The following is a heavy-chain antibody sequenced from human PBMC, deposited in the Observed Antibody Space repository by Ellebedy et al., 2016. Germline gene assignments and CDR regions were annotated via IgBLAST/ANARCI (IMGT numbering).Heavy chain of an antibody. CDR3: RGELASIIS. D-gene: IGHD3-9*01. V-gene: IGHV3-15*01. CDR1: GFTFSSYS. Sequence: GESLKISCAASGFTFSSYSMNWVRQAPGKGLEWVGRIKSKTDGGATDYAAPVKGRFTISRDDSKNTVYLQMTSLKTDDTAVYYCRGELASIISWGQGTLVTVSS. J-gene: IGHJ5*02. CDR2: IKSKTDGGAT.